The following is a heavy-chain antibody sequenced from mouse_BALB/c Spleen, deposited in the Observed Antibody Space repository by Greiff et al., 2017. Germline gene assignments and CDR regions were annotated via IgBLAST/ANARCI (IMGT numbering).Heavy chain of an antibody. D-gene: IGHD1-1*01. Sequence: EVRRVESGGGLVKLGGSLKLSCAASGFTFSSYYMSWVRQTPEKRLELVAAINSKGGSTYYPDTVKGRFTISRDNAKNTLYLQMSSLKSEDTALYYCARHYYYGSSYYAMDYWGQGTSVTVSS. J-gene: IGHJ4*01. CDR3: ARHYYYGSSYYAMDY. CDR1: GFTFSSYY. CDR2: INSKGGST. V-gene: IGHV5-6-2*01.